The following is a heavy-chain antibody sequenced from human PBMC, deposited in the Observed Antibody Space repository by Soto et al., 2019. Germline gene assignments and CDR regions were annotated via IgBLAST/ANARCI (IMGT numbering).Heavy chain of an antibody. CDR3: AGEYSGYDPGDY. V-gene: IGHV1-69*02. D-gene: IGHD5-12*01. CDR2: IIPILGIA. CDR1: XGTFSXYT. Sequence: QVQLVQSGAEVKKPGSSVKVXXXXSXGTFSXYTISWVRQAPGQGLEWMGRIIPILGIANYAQKFQGRVTITADKSTSTAYMELSSLRSEDTAVYYCAGEYSGYDPGDYWGQGTLVTVSS. J-gene: IGHJ4*02.